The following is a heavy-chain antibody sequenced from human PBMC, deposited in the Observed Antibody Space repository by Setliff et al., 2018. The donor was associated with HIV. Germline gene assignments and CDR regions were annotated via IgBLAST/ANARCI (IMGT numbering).Heavy chain of an antibody. CDR3: ARDNSRWYPYYFDY. Sequence: SETLSLTCTVSGGSVNSKTNYWAWIRQPPGKGLEWIGTFSYGGDTSYNPSLKSRVTISVDTSKNRFSLKLNSVTAADTAVYYCARDNSRWYPYYFDYWGPGTLVTVSS. D-gene: IGHD2-15*01. CDR2: FSYGGDT. CDR1: GGSVNSKTNY. J-gene: IGHJ4*02. V-gene: IGHV4-39*02.